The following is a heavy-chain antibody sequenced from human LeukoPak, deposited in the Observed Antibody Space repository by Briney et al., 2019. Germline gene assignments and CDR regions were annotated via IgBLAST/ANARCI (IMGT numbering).Heavy chain of an antibody. J-gene: IGHJ4*02. CDR3: ARDHPKCSGGSCPFDY. CDR1: GGTFSSYA. D-gene: IGHD2-15*01. V-gene: IGHV1-69*06. CDR2: IIPIFGTA. Sequence: ASVKVSCKASGGTFSSYAISWVRQAPGQGLEWMGGIIPIFGTANYAQKFRGRVTITADKSTSTAYMELSSLRSEDTAVYYCARDHPKCSGGSCPFDYWGQGTLVTVSS.